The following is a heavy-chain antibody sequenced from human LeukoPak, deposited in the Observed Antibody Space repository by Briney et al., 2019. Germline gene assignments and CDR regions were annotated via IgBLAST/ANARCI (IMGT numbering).Heavy chain of an antibody. V-gene: IGHV3-7*01. CDR1: GFTFSSYA. J-gene: IGHJ4*02. Sequence: GGSLRLSCAASGFTFSSYAMSWVRQAPGKGLEWVANIKQDGSEKYYVDSVKDRFTISRDNAKNSLYLQMNSLRAEDTAVYYCARGIYDFWSGYYQPYFDYWGQGTLVTVSS. CDR3: ARGIYDFWSGYYQPYFDY. CDR2: IKQDGSEK. D-gene: IGHD3-3*01.